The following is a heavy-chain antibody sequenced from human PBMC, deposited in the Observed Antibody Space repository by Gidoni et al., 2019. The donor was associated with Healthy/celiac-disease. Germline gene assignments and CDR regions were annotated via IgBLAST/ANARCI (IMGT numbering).Heavy chain of an antibody. CDR3: ARHFRGGYSGYEGPFYDP. D-gene: IGHD5-12*01. CDR1: GGSISSSSYY. Sequence: QLQLQESGPGLVKPSETLSLTCTVSGGSISSSSYYWGWIRQPPGKGLEWIGSIYYSGSTYYNPSLKSRVTISVDTSKNQFSLKLSSVTAADTAVYYCARHFRGGYSGYEGPFYDPWGQGTLVTVSS. CDR2: IYYSGST. V-gene: IGHV4-39*01. J-gene: IGHJ5*02.